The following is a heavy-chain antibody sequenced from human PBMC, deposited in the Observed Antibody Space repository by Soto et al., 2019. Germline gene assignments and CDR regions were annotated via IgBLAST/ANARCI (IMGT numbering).Heavy chain of an antibody. CDR3: ARAGAATLSDY. V-gene: IGHV4-59*01. Sequence: QVQLQESGPGLVKPSETLSLTCTVSGGSISSYYCSWIRQPPGKELEWIEYMYYSGSTNYNPSIKSRVTIAVDKSKNQFSLKLRSVTAADTAVYYCARAGAATLSDYWGQGTLVTVSS. CDR1: GGSISSYY. CDR2: MYYSGST. D-gene: IGHD2-15*01. J-gene: IGHJ4*02.